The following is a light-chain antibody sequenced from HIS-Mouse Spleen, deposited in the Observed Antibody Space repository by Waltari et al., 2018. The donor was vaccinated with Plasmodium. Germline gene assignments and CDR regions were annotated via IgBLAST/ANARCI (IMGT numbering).Light chain of an antibody. Sequence: DIQLTQSPSSLSASVGDRVTITFQASQDISNYLNWYQQKPGKARKLLIYDASNLETGVPSRFSGSGSGTDFTFTISSLQPEDIATYYCQQYDNLPLTFGGGTKVEIK. CDR2: DAS. CDR1: QDISNY. J-gene: IGKJ4*01. CDR3: QQYDNLPLT. V-gene: IGKV1-33*01.